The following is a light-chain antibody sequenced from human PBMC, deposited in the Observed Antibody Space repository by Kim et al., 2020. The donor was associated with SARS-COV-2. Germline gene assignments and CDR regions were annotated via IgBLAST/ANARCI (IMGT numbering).Light chain of an antibody. CDR3: QQYGSSPYT. CDR2: GAS. J-gene: IGKJ2*01. V-gene: IGKV3-20*01. Sequence: LSPGERVTLSCRASQSVSSSYLAWYQQKPGQAPRLLIYGASSRATGIPDRFSGSGSGTDSTLTISRLEPEDFAVYYCQQYGSSPYTFGQGTKLEI. CDR1: QSVSSSY.